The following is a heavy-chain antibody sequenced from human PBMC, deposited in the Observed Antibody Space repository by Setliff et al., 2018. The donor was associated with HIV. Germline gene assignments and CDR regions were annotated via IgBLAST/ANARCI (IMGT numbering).Heavy chain of an antibody. J-gene: IGHJ4*02. Sequence: GGSLRLSCAASGFTFSTYWMHWVRQAPGKGLEWVAFIWYDGSKTYYADSVQGRFTISRDTPSNTVYLQMNSLRAEDTALYYCASLAGWGQGTLVTVSS. CDR1: GFTFSTYW. CDR3: ASLAG. CDR2: IWYDGSKT. V-gene: IGHV3-30*02.